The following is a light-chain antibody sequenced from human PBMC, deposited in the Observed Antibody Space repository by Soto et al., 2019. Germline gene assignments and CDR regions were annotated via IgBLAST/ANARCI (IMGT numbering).Light chain of an antibody. CDR2: GAS. V-gene: IGKV3-20*01. Sequence: EIVLTQSPGTLSLSPGERATLSCRASRNINSNYLAWYQQKPGQAPSLLTYGASSRATDVPDRFSASGSGTDFALTISRLEPEDVAMYYCQQYISSPLTFGGGTKVEI. CDR1: RNINSNY. J-gene: IGKJ4*01. CDR3: QQYISSPLT.